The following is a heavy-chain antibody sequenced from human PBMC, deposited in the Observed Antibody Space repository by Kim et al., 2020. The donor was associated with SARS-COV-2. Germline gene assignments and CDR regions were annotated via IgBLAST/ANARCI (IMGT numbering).Heavy chain of an antibody. D-gene: IGHD6-13*01. J-gene: IGHJ6*02. CDR3: ARRAAAGTGYYYGMDV. Sequence: GESLKISCKGSGYSFTSYWISWVRQMPGKGLEWMGRIDPSDSYTNYSPSFQGHVTISADKSISTAYLQWSSLKASDTAMYYCARRAAAGTGYYYGMDVWGQGTTVTVSS. CDR1: GYSFTSYW. CDR2: IDPSDSYT. V-gene: IGHV5-10-1*01.